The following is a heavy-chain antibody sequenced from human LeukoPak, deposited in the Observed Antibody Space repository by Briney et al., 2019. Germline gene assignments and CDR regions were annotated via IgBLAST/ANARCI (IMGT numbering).Heavy chain of an antibody. V-gene: IGHV3-30-3*01. CDR1: GFTFSSYA. D-gene: IGHD6-19*01. J-gene: IGHJ4*02. Sequence: GGSLRLSCAASGFTFSSYAMPWVRQAPGKGLEWVAVISYDGSNKYYADSVKGRFTISRDNSKNTLYLQMNSLRAEDTAVYYCAAEQWLVRGEVDYWGQGTLVTVSS. CDR2: ISYDGSNK. CDR3: AAEQWLVRGEVDY.